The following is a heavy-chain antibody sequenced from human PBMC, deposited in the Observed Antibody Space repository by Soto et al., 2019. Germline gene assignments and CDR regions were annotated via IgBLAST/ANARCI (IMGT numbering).Heavy chain of an antibody. V-gene: IGHV1-2*02. CDR2: INPNSGAS. CDR1: GYTFTGYY. CDR3: ARYCSSTSCQFDP. J-gene: IGHJ5*02. D-gene: IGHD2-2*01. Sequence: GASVKVSCKASGYTFTGYYIHWVRQAPGQGLEWMGGINPNSGASNYAQKFQGRVTMTRDTSISTGYMELSRLRSDDTAVYYCARYCSSTSCQFDPWGQGTLVTVSS.